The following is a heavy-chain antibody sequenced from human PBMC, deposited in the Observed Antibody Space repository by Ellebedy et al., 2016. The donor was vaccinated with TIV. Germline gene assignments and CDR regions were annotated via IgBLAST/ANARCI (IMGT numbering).Heavy chain of an antibody. Sequence: SETLSLTXTVSGGSISSSGYYWGWIRQPPGKGLEWIATMYYNGNNYYNPSLRSRVTISVDTSKNQFSLKLSSVTAADTAVYYCASDLYDCGGHYYATGWGQGTLVTVSS. D-gene: IGHD3-22*01. J-gene: IGHJ4*02. CDR1: GGSISSSGYY. CDR3: ASDLYDCGGHYYATG. V-gene: IGHV4-39*01. CDR2: MYYNGNN.